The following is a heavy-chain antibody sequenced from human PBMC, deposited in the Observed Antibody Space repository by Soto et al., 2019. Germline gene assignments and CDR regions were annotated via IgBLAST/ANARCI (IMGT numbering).Heavy chain of an antibody. J-gene: IGHJ6*02. CDR3: ARSGSYYDYYYYYGMDV. Sequence: QVQLQESGPGLVKPSQTLSLTCTVSGGSISSGGYYWSWIRQHPGKGLEWIGYIYYSGSTYYNPSLKSRVTISVDTSKNQFSLKLSSVTAADTAVYYCARSGSYYDYYYYYGMDVWGQGTTVTVSS. CDR1: GGSISSGGYY. D-gene: IGHD1-26*01. V-gene: IGHV4-31*03. CDR2: IYYSGST.